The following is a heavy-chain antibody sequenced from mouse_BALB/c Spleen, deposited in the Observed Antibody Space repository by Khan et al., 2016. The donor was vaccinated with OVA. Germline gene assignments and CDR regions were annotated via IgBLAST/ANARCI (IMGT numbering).Heavy chain of an antibody. CDR1: GYTFTNYG. V-gene: IGHV9-3-1*01. Sequence: QIQLVQSGPELKKPGETVKISCKASGYTFTNYGMNWVKQAPGKALKWMGWISTYTGEPTYADDFKGRFAFSLETSASTAYLQINNLKNEDTAKYFWTRPPHFCYVVVYWGQGTSVTVSS. CDR2: ISTYTGEP. CDR3: TRPPHFCYVVVY. J-gene: IGHJ4*01.